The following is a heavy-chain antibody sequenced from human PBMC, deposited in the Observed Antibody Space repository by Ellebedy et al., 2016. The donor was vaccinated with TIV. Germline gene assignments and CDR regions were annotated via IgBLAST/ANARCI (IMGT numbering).Heavy chain of an antibody. CDR1: GSIFSTSG. V-gene: IGHV3-30*02. Sequence: GESLKISCAASGSIFSTSGMDWVRQAPGKGLEWVAVIWYDGSNENYADSVKGRFTISRDNSKNTLFLQMHSLRAEDTAVYYCAKDRLTGSGNADAFDFWGQGTMVTVSS. CDR3: AKDRLTGSGNADAFDF. D-gene: IGHD1-26*01. CDR2: IWYDGSNE. J-gene: IGHJ3*01.